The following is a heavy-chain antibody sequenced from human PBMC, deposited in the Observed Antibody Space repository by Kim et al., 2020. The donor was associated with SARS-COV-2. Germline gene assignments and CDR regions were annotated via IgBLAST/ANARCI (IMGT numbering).Heavy chain of an antibody. J-gene: IGHJ4*02. CDR3: ARGLRYCGGDCYPDY. V-gene: IGHV4-34*01. CDR2: INHSGST. D-gene: IGHD2-21*02. CDR1: GGSFSGYY. Sequence: SETLSLTCAVYGGSFSGYYWSWIRQPPGKGLEWIGEINHSGSTNYNPSLKSRVTISVDTSKNQFSLKLSSVTAADTAVYYCARGLRYCGGDCYPDYWGQGTLVTVSS.